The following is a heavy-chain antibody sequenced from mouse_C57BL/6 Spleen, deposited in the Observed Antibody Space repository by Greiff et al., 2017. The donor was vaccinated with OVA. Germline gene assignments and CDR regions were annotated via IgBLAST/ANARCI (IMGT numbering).Heavy chain of an antibody. CDR3: ARSADYPGNFDY. CDR1: GYTFTSYW. D-gene: IGHD2-4*01. Sequence: QVQLQQPGAELVMPGASVKLSCKASGYTFTSYWMHWVKQRPGQGLEWIGEIDPSDSYTNYNQKFKGKSTLTVDKSSSPAYMQLSSLTSEDSAVYYCARSADYPGNFDYWGQGTTLTVSS. V-gene: IGHV1-69*01. CDR2: IDPSDSYT. J-gene: IGHJ2*01.